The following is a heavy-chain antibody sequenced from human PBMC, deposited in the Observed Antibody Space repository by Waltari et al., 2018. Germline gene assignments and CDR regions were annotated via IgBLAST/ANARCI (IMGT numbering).Heavy chain of an antibody. CDR3: ARDRGRGLYLDV. J-gene: IGHJ4*02. V-gene: IGHV4-4*02. D-gene: IGHD2-15*01. Sequence: QLQESGPGLVKPSGTLSPSCAVSGASVTSANWWSWVRQSPQRGLEWIGQVLSTGKTNYSPSFASRVTMSLDASNNQFSLKVTSATAADTAVYYCARDRGRGLYLDVWGPGTLVTVSP. CDR1: GASVTSANW. CDR2: VLSTGKT.